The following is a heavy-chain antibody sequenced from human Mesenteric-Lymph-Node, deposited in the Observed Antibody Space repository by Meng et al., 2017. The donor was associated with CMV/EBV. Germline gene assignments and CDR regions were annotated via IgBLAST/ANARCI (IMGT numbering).Heavy chain of an antibody. Sequence: GGSLRLSCAASGFSFSRYGMSWVRQAPGKGLEWVSVIYSGGSTYYADSVKGRFTISRDNSKNTLYLQMNSLRAEDTAVYYCAIAHVVNDYGDYNWFDPWGQGTLVTVSS. CDR3: AIAHVVNDYGDYNWFDP. CDR2: IYSGGST. D-gene: IGHD4-17*01. V-gene: IGHV3-66*02. J-gene: IGHJ5*02. CDR1: GFSFSRYG.